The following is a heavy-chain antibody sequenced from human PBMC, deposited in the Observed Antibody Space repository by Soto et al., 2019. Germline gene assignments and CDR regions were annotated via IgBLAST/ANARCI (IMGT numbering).Heavy chain of an antibody. D-gene: IGHD5-12*01. J-gene: IGHJ6*02. CDR2: ISTYNGDT. CDR3: AREGVAPYYYYGMDV. Sequence: ASVKVSCKASGYTFTGSGIRWVRQAPGQGLEWMGWISTYNGDTNYAQTFQGRVTMTTDTSTSTVHMEVRSLRSDDTAVYYCAREGVAPYYYYGMDVWGQGTPVTVSS. CDR1: GYTFTGSG. V-gene: IGHV1-18*01.